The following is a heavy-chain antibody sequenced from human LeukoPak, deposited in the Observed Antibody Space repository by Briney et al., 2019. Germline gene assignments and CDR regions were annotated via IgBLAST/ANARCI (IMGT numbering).Heavy chain of an antibody. CDR2: INPNSGGT. CDR1: GYTFTGYY. V-gene: IGHV1-2*02. Sequence: AAVKVSCKASGYTFTGYYMRWVRHAPGQGLEWMGWINPNSGGTNYAQKFQGRVTMTRDTSISTAYMELRRMRSEDTAVYYCASLSYYFDSWGQGNLVTVSS. CDR3: ASLSYYFDS. J-gene: IGHJ4*02.